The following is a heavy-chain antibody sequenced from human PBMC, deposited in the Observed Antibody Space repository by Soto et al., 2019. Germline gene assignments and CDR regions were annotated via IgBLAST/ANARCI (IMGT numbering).Heavy chain of an antibody. Sequence: SVKVSCKASGDTFTSNGISWVRQAPGQGLEWLAWISIYNGNTQYAQKVQGRVTMTTDTSTNTAYMELRSLRSDDTAVYYCARAPGSSSRPLVFDYWGQGTLVTVSS. CDR3: ARAPGSSSRPLVFDY. V-gene: IGHV1-18*04. D-gene: IGHD6-6*01. J-gene: IGHJ4*02. CDR1: GDTFTSNG. CDR2: ISIYNGNT.